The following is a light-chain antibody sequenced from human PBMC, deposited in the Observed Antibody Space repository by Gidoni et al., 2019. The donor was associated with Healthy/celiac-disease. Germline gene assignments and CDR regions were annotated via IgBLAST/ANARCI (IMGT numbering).Light chain of an antibody. CDR3: QQYNNWPPWT. CDR2: GAS. V-gene: IGKV3-15*01. Sequence: EIVMTQSPATLSVSPGERATLSCRASQSVSSNLAWYQQKPGQAPRLLISGASTRATGIPARFSGSGSGTEFTLTISSLQSEDFAVYYCQQYNNWPPWTCXQXTKVXIK. CDR1: QSVSSN. J-gene: IGKJ1*01.